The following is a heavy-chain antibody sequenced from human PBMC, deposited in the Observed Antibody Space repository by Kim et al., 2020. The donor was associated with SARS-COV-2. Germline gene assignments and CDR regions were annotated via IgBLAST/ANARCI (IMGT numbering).Heavy chain of an antibody. J-gene: IGHJ4*02. CDR3: ARGYYGGPPKRGLDY. CDR1: GGSFSGYY. Sequence: SETLSLTCAVYGGSFSGYYWSWIRQPPGKGLEWIGEINHSGSTNYNPSLKSRVTISVDTSKNQFSLKLSSVTAADTAVYYCARGYYGGPPKRGLDYWGQG. D-gene: IGHD4-17*01. CDR2: INHSGST. V-gene: IGHV4-34*01.